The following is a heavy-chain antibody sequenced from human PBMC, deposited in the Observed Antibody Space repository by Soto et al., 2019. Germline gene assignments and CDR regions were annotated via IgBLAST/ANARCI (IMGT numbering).Heavy chain of an antibody. V-gene: IGHV1-69*12. J-gene: IGHJ4*02. CDR3: ARGRGVTLVPAAMSTYYFDY. Sequence: QVQLVQSGAEVKKPGSSVKVSCKASGGTFSSYAISWVRQAPGQGLEWMGGIIPIFGTANYAQKFQGRVTITADESTSTDYMELSSLRSEDTAVYYCARGRGVTLVPAAMSTYYFDYWGQGTLVTVSS. CDR1: GGTFSSYA. CDR2: IIPIFGTA. D-gene: IGHD2-2*01.